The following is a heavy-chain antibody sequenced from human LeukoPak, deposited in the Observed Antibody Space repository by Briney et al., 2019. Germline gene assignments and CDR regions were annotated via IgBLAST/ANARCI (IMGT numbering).Heavy chain of an antibody. Sequence: GGSLRLSCSASGFTFSSYAMHWVRQAPGKGLECVSAISSDGGNTYYADSVKGRFTISRDNAKNSLYLQMNSLRAEDTAVYYCARGGYDRSGYSFDYWGQGNLVTVSS. J-gene: IGHJ4*02. V-gene: IGHV3-64*04. CDR1: GFTFSSYA. CDR2: ISSDGGNT. CDR3: ARGGYDRSGYSFDY. D-gene: IGHD3-22*01.